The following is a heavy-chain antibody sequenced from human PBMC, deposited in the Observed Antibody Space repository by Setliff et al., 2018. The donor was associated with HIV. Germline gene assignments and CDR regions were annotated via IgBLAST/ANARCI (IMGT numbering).Heavy chain of an antibody. CDR1: GGSIYSGAYY. Sequence: SSETLSLTCTVSGGSIYSGAYYWAWIRQHPGKGLEWIGHIYYSGDTHYNPSLKSRLTISIDTSVNQFSLKLSSVTAADTAVYFCARIAWYSESTYGHDLYYFDFWGQGSLVTAPQ. D-gene: IGHD5-18*01. V-gene: IGHV4-31*03. CDR2: IYYSGDT. CDR3: ARIAWYSESTYGHDLYYFDF. J-gene: IGHJ4*02.